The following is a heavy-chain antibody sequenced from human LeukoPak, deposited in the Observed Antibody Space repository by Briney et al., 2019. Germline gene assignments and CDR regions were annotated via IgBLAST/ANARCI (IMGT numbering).Heavy chain of an antibody. J-gene: IGHJ4*02. V-gene: IGHV1-8*01. CDR2: MNPNSGIT. CDR1: GYTFAHFD. D-gene: IGHD2-21*02. CDR3: ATQFTAISPFEY. Sequence: GASVKVSCKASGYTFAHFDVNWVRQAPGQGLEWMGGMNPNSGITDYAQNFQGRVTMTRNTSISTAYMELSSLRSEDTAVYYCATQFTAISPFEYWGQGTLVTVSS.